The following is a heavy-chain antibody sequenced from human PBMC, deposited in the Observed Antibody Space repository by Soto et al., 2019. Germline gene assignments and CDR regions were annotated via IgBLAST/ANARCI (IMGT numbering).Heavy chain of an antibody. D-gene: IGHD4-4*01. J-gene: IGHJ6*02. CDR2: IYPGDSDT. CDR3: ARRTPDIYSTEPYYYYGMDV. V-gene: IGHV5-51*01. Sequence: PGESLKISCKGSGYSFTSYWIGWVRQMPGKGLEWMGIIYPGDSDTRYSPSFQGQVTISADKSISTAYLQWSSLKASDTAMYYCARRTPDIYSTEPYYYYGMDVWGQGTTVTVSS. CDR1: GYSFTSYW.